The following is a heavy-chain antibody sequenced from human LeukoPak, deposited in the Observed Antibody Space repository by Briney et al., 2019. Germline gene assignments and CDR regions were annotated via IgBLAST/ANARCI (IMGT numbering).Heavy chain of an antibody. CDR1: GGSISSYY. CDR3: ARRDYDILTGYYTFDP. J-gene: IGHJ5*02. V-gene: IGHV4-59*01. CDR2: IYYSGST. D-gene: IGHD3-9*01. Sequence: PSETLSLTCTVSGGSISSYYWSWIRQPPGKGLEWIGYIYYSGSTNYNPSLKSRVTISVDTSKNRFSLKLSSVTAADTAVYYCARRDYDILTGYYTFDPWGQGTLVTVSS.